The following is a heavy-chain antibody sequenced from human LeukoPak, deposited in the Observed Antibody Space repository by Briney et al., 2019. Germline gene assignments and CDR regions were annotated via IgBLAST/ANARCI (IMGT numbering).Heavy chain of an antibody. V-gene: IGHV1-46*01. CDR1: GYTFTSYY. D-gene: IGHD3-22*01. Sequence: ASVKVSCKASGYTFTSYYMHWVRQAPGQGLEWMGIINPSGGSTSYAQKFQGRVTMTRDTSTSTVYMELSSLGSEDTAVYYCARDAEVTRYYDSSGTRDWYFDLWGRGTLVTVSS. CDR2: INPSGGST. CDR3: ARDAEVTRYYDSSGTRDWYFDL. J-gene: IGHJ2*01.